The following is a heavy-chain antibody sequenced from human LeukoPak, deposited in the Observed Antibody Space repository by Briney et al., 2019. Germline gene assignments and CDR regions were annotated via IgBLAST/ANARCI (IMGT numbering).Heavy chain of an antibody. J-gene: IGHJ4*02. Sequence: SETLSLTCAVYGGSFSGYYWSWIRQPPGKGLDGMGEINHSGSTNYNPSLKSRVTISVDTSKNQFSLKLSSVTSADTAVYYCARANLWFGSDFDYWGQGTLVTVSS. CDR2: INHSGST. V-gene: IGHV4-34*01. D-gene: IGHD3-10*01. CDR3: ARANLWFGSDFDY. CDR1: GGSFSGYY.